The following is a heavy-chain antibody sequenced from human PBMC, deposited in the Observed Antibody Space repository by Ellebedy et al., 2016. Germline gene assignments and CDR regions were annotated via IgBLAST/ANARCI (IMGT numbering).Heavy chain of an antibody. J-gene: IGHJ6*02. V-gene: IGHV5-51*01. CDR2: IYPGDSDT. D-gene: IGHD2-2*01. CDR3: ARLGSVGPAARENYGMDV. Sequence: GESLKISCKGSGYSFATYWIGWVRQMPGKGLEWMWIIYPGDSDTRYSPSFQGQVTISADKSISTAYLQWSSLKASDTAMYYCARLGSVGPAARENYGMDVWGQGTTVTVSS. CDR1: GYSFATYW.